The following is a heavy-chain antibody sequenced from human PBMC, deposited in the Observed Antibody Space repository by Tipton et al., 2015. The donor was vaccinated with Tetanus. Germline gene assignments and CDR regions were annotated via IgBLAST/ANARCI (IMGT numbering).Heavy chain of an antibody. CDR1: GFTFSRYW. CDR3: ARDPREDVDTAMVTGY. CDR2: IKEDGSEA. Sequence: SLRLSCAASGFTFSRYWMSWVRQAPGKGLEWVANIKEDGSEANYVDSVKGRVTISRDNGKKSLYLQMNSLRAEDTAVYYCARDPREDVDTAMVTGYWGQGTLVTVSS. D-gene: IGHD5-18*01. V-gene: IGHV3-7*01. J-gene: IGHJ4*02.